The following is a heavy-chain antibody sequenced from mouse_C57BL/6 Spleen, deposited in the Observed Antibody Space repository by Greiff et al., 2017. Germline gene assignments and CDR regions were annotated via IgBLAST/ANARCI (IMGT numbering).Heavy chain of an antibody. CDR2: IAPETGGT. J-gene: IGHJ2*01. CDR3: TRGYYFDY. Sequence: VQLQESGAELVRPGASVTLSCKASGYTFTDYEMHWVKQTPVHGLEWIGAIAPETGGTAYNQKFKGKAILTADKSSSTAYMELRSLTSEDSAVYYCTRGYYFDYWGQGTTLTVSS. CDR1: GYTFTDYE. V-gene: IGHV1-15*01.